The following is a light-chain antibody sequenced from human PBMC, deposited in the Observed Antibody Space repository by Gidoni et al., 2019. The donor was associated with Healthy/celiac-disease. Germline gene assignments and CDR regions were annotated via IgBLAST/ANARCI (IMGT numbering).Light chain of an antibody. Sequence: EIVMTQSPATLSVSPGERVTLSCRASQSVDSDLAWYQQKPGQAPRLVIFGASTRATGIPARFRGSGSGTEFTLTISSLQSEDFAVYYCQQYGNWPPMYTFGQGTKLEIK. J-gene: IGKJ2*01. V-gene: IGKV3-15*01. CDR2: GAS. CDR3: QQYGNWPPMYT. CDR1: QSVDSD.